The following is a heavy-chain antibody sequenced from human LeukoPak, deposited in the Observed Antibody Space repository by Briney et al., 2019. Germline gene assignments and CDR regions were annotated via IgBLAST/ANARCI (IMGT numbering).Heavy chain of an antibody. CDR3: ARAVRTAAAGTQNWFDP. CDR2: IYTSGST. CDR1: GGSISSYY. Sequence: SETLSLTCTVSGGSISSYYWSWIRQPAGKGLEWIGRIYTSGSTNYNPSLKSRVTISVDTSKNQFSLELSSVTAADTAVYYCARAVRTAAAGTQNWFDPWGQGTLVTVSS. J-gene: IGHJ5*02. D-gene: IGHD6-13*01. V-gene: IGHV4-4*07.